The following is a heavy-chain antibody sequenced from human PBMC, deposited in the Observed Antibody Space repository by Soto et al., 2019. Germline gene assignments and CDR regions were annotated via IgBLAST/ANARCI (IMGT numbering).Heavy chain of an antibody. V-gene: IGHV4-39*01. CDR3: ASQLGYCSGGSCYSRYYYYYMDV. CDR2: IYYSGST. CDR1: GGSISSSSYY. Sequence: ETLSLTCTVSGGSISSSSYYWGWIRQPPGKGLEWIGSIYYSGSTYYNPSLKSRVTISVDTSKNQFSLKLSSVTAADTAVYYCASQLGYCSGGSCYSRYYYYYMDVWGKGTTVTVSS. D-gene: IGHD2-15*01. J-gene: IGHJ6*03.